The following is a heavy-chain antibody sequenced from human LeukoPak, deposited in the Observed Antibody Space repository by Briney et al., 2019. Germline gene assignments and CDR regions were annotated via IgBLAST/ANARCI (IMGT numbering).Heavy chain of an antibody. D-gene: IGHD6-19*01. CDR2: ISAYNGNT. CDR3: ARDLPGIAGAGKGFDY. V-gene: IGHV1-18*01. J-gene: IGHJ4*02. Sequence: GASVKVSCKASGYTFTSYGISWVRQAPGQGLEWMGWISAYNGNTNYAQKLQGRVTMTTDTSTSTAYMELRSLRSDDTAVYYCARDLPGIAGAGKGFDYWGQGTLVTVSS. CDR1: GYTFTSYG.